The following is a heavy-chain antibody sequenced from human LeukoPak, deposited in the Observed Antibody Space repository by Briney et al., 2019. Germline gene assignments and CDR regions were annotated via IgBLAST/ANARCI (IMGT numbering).Heavy chain of an antibody. J-gene: IGHJ4*02. D-gene: IGHD3-10*01. CDR3: ARDSGRLWVGNSGTGEFDY. Sequence: PSETLSLTCTVSGVSIKNYYWSWIRQPPGKGLEWIGYVYYTGSTNYNPSLKSRLTISVDTSTNQFSLKLSSVTAADTAVYYCARDSGRLWVGNSGTGEFDYWGQGTLVTVSS. CDR2: VYYTGST. V-gene: IGHV4-59*01. CDR1: GVSIKNYY.